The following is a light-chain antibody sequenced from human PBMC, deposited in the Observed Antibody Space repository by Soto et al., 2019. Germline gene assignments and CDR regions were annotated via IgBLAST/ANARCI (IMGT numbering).Light chain of an antibody. CDR1: QNIDTW. V-gene: IGKV1-5*03. J-gene: IGKJ1*01. Sequence: DIQMTQSPSALSASVGDRVTITCRASQNIDTWLAWYQQKPGKAPKLLIQKTSSLESRVPSRFRGSGSGTEFTLTISSLQPDDLATYYCQQHYTYTWTFGQGTKVDIK. CDR2: KTS. CDR3: QQHYTYTWT.